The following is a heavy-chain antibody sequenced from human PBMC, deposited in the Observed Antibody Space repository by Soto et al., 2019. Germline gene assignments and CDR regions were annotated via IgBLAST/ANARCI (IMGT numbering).Heavy chain of an antibody. V-gene: IGHV3-21*01. CDR2: ISSSSSYI. J-gene: IGHJ3*02. CDR1: GFTFSSYS. CDR3: ARAALDDYYDSGADAFDI. D-gene: IGHD3-22*01. Sequence: EVQLVESGGGLVKPGGSLRLSCAASGFTFSSYSMNWVRQAPGKGLEWVSSISSSSSYIYYADLVKGRFTISRDNTKNSLYLQMNSLRAEDTAVYYCARAALDDYYDSGADAFDIWGQGTMVTVSS.